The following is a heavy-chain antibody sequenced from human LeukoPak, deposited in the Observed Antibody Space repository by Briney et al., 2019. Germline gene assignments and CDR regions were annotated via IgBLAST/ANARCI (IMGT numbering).Heavy chain of an antibody. CDR3: AKDRHGWFGELTYYMDV. V-gene: IGHV3-30*18. J-gene: IGHJ6*03. Sequence: PGRSLRLSCAASGFTFSSYGMHWVRQAPGKGLEWVAVISYDGSNKYYADSVKGRFTVSRDNSKNTLYLQMNSLRAEDTAVYYCAKDRHGWFGELTYYMDVWGKGTTVTVSS. CDR2: ISYDGSNK. CDR1: GFTFSSYG. D-gene: IGHD3-10*01.